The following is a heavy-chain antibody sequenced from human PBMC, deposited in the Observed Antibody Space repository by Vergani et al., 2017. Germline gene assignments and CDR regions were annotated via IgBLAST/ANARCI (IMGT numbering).Heavy chain of an antibody. CDR1: GFTFSSYA. D-gene: IGHD3-22*01. CDR3: ARETVGDSSAYYLYYYYYYMDV. J-gene: IGHJ6*03. Sequence: QVQLVESGGGVVQPGRSLRLSCAASGFTFSSYAMHWVRQAPGKGLEWVAVISYDGSNKYYADSVKGRFTISRDNSKNTLYLQMNSLRAEDTAVYYCARETVGDSSAYYLYYYYYYMDVWGKGTTVTVSS. V-gene: IGHV3-30*04. CDR2: ISYDGSNK.